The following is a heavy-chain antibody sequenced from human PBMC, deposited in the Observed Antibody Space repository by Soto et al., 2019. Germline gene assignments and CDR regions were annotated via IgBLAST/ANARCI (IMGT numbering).Heavy chain of an antibody. CDR1: RFTFSNYW. V-gene: IGHV3-7*01. CDR2: IKQDGSEK. D-gene: IGHD1-7*01. J-gene: IGHJ4*02. Sequence: EVQLVESVGGLVQPGGSLRLSCAASRFTFSNYWMSWVRQAPGKGLEWVANIKQDGSEKYYVDSVKGRFTISRDNAKNSLYLQMNSLRAEDTAVYYCAREPNSIDYWGQGTLVTVSS. CDR3: AREPNSIDY.